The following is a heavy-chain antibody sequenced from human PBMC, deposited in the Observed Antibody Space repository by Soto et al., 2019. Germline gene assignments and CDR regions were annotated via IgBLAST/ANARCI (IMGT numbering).Heavy chain of an antibody. J-gene: IGHJ4*02. CDR3: VKDPVSGGTGGAWFDY. CDR1: GFTFSNYA. CDR2: MSGNGGRI. D-gene: IGHD2-8*02. V-gene: IGHV3-23*01. Sequence: GGSLRLSGAVSGFTFSNYAMTWVRQAPGKGLEWVSVMSGNGGRILYADSVKGRFTISRDNSKNTLYLQMNSLRLEDTAVYYCVKDPVSGGTGGAWFDYWGQGTLVTVSS.